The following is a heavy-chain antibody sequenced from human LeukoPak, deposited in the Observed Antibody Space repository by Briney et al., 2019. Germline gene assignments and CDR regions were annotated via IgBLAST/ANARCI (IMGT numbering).Heavy chain of an antibody. CDR3: ARRGYSYGFAFDI. Sequence: SETLSLTCTVSGGSISSYYWSWIRQPPGKGLEWIGYIYYSGSTNYNPSLKSRVTISVDTSKNQFSLKLSSVTAADTAVYYCARRGYSYGFAFDIWGQGTMVTVSS. J-gene: IGHJ3*02. CDR1: GGSISSYY. CDR2: IYYSGST. D-gene: IGHD5-18*01. V-gene: IGHV4-59*08.